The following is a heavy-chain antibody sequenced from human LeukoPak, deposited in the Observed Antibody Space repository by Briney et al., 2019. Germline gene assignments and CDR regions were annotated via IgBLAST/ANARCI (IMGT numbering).Heavy chain of an antibody. J-gene: IGHJ6*03. CDR1: VGSISSYY. V-gene: IGHV4-4*07. Sequence: SETLSLTCTVSVGSISSYYWRWIRQPAGKGLEWIGRIYTSGSTNYNPSLKSRVTMSVDTSKNQFSLKLSSVTAAGAAVYYCARDRIVGMDVWGKGTTVTVSS. CDR3: ARDRIVGMDV. CDR2: IYTSGST. D-gene: IGHD2-21*01.